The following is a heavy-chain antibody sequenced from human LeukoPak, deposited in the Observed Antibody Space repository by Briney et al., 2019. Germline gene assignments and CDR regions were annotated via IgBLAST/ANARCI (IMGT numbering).Heavy chain of an antibody. CDR2: ISWNSGSI. Sequence: PGRSLRLSCAASGFTFDDYAMHWVRHAPGKGLEWVSGISWNSGSIGYADSVKGRFTISRDNAKNSLYLQMNSLRAEDTALYYCANRNGYWGQGTLVTVSS. CDR1: GFTFDDYA. J-gene: IGHJ4*02. CDR3: ANRNGY. V-gene: IGHV3-9*01.